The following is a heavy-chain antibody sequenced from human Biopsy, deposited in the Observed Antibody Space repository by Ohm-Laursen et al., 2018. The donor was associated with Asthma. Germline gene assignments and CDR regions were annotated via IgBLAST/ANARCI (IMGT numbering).Heavy chain of an antibody. Sequence: SDTLSLTWTVSGGSMSSSSYYWGWIRQPPGKGLEWMGSISYTGSAYHNPSLKSRVTISVDTSKNPFSLKLSSVTAADTAVYYCARHWDWGSFFDYWGQGTLVTVSS. CDR1: GGSMSSSSYY. D-gene: IGHD7-27*01. J-gene: IGHJ4*02. CDR3: ARHWDWGSFFDY. CDR2: ISYTGSA. V-gene: IGHV4-39*01.